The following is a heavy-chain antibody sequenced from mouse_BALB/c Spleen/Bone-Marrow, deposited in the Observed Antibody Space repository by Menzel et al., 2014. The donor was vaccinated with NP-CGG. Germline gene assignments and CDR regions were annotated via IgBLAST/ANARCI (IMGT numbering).Heavy chain of an antibody. D-gene: IGHD4-1*01. CDR3: TRQRNWDHYAMDY. Sequence: EVQLQQSGGDLVKPGGSLKLSCAASGFTFSTYGMSWGRRNPEKRMEWVATISSGGGYTYYPDSAKGRFTISRDNANXTLYLQMSSLKSEDTAMYYCTRQRNWDHYAMDYWGQGTSVTVSS. J-gene: IGHJ4*01. V-gene: IGHV5-6*01. CDR2: ISSGGGYT. CDR1: GFTFSTYG.